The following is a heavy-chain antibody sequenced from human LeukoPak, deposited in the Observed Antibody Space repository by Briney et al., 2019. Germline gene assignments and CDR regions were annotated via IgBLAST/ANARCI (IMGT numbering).Heavy chain of an antibody. CDR3: ARAPERRVGGLWFGGNHYYYMDV. V-gene: IGHV4-39*01. Sequence: SETLSLTCTVSGGSIRSSSYYWGWIRQPPGKGLEWIGSIYYSGSTYHNPTLKSRVTISVDTPKNQFSLKLSSVTAADTAVYYCARAPERRVGGLWFGGNHYYYMDVWGKGTTVTVSS. CDR1: GGSIRSSSYY. D-gene: IGHD3-10*01. CDR2: IYYSGST. J-gene: IGHJ6*03.